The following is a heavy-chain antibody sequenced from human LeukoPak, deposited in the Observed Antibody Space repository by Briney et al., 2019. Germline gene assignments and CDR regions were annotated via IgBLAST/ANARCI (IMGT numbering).Heavy chain of an antibody. Sequence: SSETLSLTCTVSGGSISSSSYYWGWIRQPPGKGLEWIGSIYYSGSTYYNPSLKSRVTISVDTSKNQFSLKLSSVAAADTAVYYCARNRSPYFVVVTATQGAFDIWGQGTMVTVSS. V-gene: IGHV4-39*01. D-gene: IGHD2-21*02. CDR2: IYYSGST. J-gene: IGHJ3*02. CDR3: ARNRSPYFVVVTATQGAFDI. CDR1: GGSISSSSYY.